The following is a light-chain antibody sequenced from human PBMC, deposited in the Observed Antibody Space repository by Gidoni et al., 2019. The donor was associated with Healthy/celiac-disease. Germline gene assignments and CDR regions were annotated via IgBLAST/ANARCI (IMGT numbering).Light chain of an antibody. CDR1: QSVSSY. V-gene: IGKV3-11*01. CDR3: QQRSNWPIT. J-gene: IGKJ3*01. CDR2: DAS. Sequence: EIVLTPSPATLSLSPGERATLSCRASQSVSSYLAWYQQKPGQAPRLLIYDASNRATGIPARFSGSVSGSDCTLTIISLEPEDFAVYYCQQRSNWPITFGPGTKVDIQ.